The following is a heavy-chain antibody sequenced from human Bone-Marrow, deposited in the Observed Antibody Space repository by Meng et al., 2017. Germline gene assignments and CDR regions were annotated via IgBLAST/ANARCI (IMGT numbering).Heavy chain of an antibody. D-gene: IGHD2-15*01. CDR1: GFTFDDYA. Sequence: SLKISCTASGFTFDDYAMHWVRQAPGKGLEWVSGISWNSGSIGYADSVKGRFTISRDNAKNSLYLQMNSLRAEDTAGYYCARGWGYCSGSSCYSFNAFDIWGQGTMVTVSS. J-gene: IGHJ3*02. V-gene: IGHV3-9*01. CDR3: ARGWGYCSGSSCYSFNAFDI. CDR2: ISWNSGSI.